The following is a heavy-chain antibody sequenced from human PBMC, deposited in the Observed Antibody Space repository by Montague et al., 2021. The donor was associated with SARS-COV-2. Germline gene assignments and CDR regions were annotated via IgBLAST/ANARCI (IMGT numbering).Heavy chain of an antibody. CDR2: IYYSGST. CDR1: GGSISSSSYY. J-gene: IGHJ4*02. V-gene: IGHV4-39*02. D-gene: IGHD3-3*01. CDR3: AREGLYYDFWNHYYTKAFDY. Sequence: SETLSLTCTVSGGSISSSSYYWGWIRQPPGKGLEWIGSIYYSGSTYYNPSLKSRVTISVDTSKNQFSLKLSSVTAADTAVYYCAREGLYYDFWNHYYTKAFDYWGQGTLVTVSS.